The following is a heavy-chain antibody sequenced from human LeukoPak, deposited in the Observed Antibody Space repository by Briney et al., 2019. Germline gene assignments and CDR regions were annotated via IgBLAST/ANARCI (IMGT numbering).Heavy chain of an antibody. CDR2: IYYSGST. CDR1: GGSISSYY. J-gene: IGHJ4*02. D-gene: IGHD5-18*01. V-gene: IGHV4-59*12. CDR3: ARLSRGYSYGYTFVSYFDY. Sequence: SETLSLTCTVSGGSISSYYWSWIRQPPGKGLEWIGYIYYSGSTNYNPSLKSRVTISVDTSKNQFSLKLSSVTAADTAVYYCARLSRGYSYGYTFVSYFDYWGQGTLVTVSS.